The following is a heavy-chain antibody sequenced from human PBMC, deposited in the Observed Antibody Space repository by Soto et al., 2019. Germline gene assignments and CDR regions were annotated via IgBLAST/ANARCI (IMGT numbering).Heavy chain of an antibody. V-gene: IGHV3-53*01. CDR1: GFTVSSDY. J-gene: IGHJ4*02. CDR2: IYAGGST. Sequence: EVQLVESGGGLIQPGGSLRLSCAASGFTVSSDYMSWVRQAPGKGLEWVSVIYAGGSTYYADSVRGRFIISRDNSKNTLYLQMNSLRAEDAAIYYCAKASGESYPGSRVFDYWGQGTRVTVSS. D-gene: IGHD3-10*01. CDR3: AKASGESYPGSRVFDY.